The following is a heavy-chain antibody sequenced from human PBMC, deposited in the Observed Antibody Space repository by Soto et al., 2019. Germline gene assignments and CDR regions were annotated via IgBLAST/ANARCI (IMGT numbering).Heavy chain of an antibody. D-gene: IGHD3-3*01. J-gene: IGHJ6*02. V-gene: IGHV1-69*13. CDR2: IIPIFGTA. CDR3: ARGRGISPSYYYYGMDV. CDR1: GGTFSSYA. Sequence: SVKVSCKASGGTFSSYAISWVRQAPGQGLEWMGGIIPIFGTANYAQKFQGRVTITADESTSTAYMELSSLRSEDTAVYYCARGRGISPSYYYYGMDVWGQGTTVTVSS.